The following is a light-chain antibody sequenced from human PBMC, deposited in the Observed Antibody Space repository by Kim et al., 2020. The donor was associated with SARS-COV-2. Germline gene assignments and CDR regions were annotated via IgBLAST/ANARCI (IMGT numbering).Light chain of an antibody. CDR1: KLGDKY. V-gene: IGLV3-1*01. Sequence: VSPGQTPSITGSGDKLGDKYACWYQQKPGQSPVLVIYQDSKRPSGIPERFSGSNSGNTATLTISGTQAMDEADYYCQAWDSSAWVFGGGTQLTVL. J-gene: IGLJ3*02. CDR2: QDS. CDR3: QAWDSSAWV.